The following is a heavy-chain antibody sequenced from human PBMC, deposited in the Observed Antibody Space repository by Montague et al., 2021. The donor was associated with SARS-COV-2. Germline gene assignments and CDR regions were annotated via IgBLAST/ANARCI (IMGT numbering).Heavy chain of an antibody. Sequence: SETLSLTCAVYGGSFSGYYWTWIRQSPRKGLEWIGEISHSGSTNYNPSLKSRVTISVDTSKNQFSLKLSSVTAADTAVYYCACGEITTRGLIYYYGMDVWGQGTTVTVSS. V-gene: IGHV4-34*01. J-gene: IGHJ6*02. D-gene: IGHD4-11*01. CDR3: ACGEITTRGLIYYYGMDV. CDR2: ISHSGST. CDR1: GGSFSGYY.